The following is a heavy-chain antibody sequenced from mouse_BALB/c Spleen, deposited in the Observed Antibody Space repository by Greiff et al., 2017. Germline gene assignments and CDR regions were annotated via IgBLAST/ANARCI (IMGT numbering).Heavy chain of an antibody. V-gene: IGHV1-84*02. CDR2: IYPGSGNT. D-gene: IGHD2-4*01. CDR1: GYTFTDYF. CDR3: ARRVISTTDFYYYAMDY. Sequence: QVQLQQSGPELVKPGASVKISCKASGYTFTDYFINWVKQKPGQGLEWIGWIYPGSGNTMYNEKFKGKATLTVDTSSSTAYMQLSSLTSEDTAVYFYARRVISTTDFYYYAMDYWGQGTSVTVSS. J-gene: IGHJ4*01.